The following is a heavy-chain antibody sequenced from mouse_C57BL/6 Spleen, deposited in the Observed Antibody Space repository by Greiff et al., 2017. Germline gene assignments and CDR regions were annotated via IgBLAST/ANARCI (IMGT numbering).Heavy chain of an antibody. J-gene: IGHJ2*01. CDR2: IDPSDSYT. D-gene: IGHD1-1*01. V-gene: IGHV1-69*01. CDR1: GYTFTSYW. Sequence: QVQLKQPGAELVMPGASVKLSCKASGYTFTSYWMHWVKQRPGQGLEWIGEIDPSDSYTNYNQKFKGKSTLTVDKSSSTAYMQLSSLTSEDSAVYYCAREATVVATRLHFDYWGQGTTLTVSS. CDR3: AREATVVATRLHFDY.